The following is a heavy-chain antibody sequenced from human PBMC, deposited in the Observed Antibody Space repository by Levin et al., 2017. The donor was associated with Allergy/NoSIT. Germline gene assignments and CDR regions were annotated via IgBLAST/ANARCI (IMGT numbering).Heavy chain of an antibody. CDR1: GFTFSSYG. J-gene: IGHJ3*02. CDR3: ARDPGLLWFGENAFDI. Sequence: GESLKISCAASGFTFSSYGMHWVRQAPGKGLEWVAVIWYDGSNKYYADSVKGRFTISRDNSKNTLYLQMNSLRAEDTAVYYCARDPGLLWFGENAFDIWGQGTMVTVSS. CDR2: IWYDGSNK. D-gene: IGHD3-10*01. V-gene: IGHV3-33*01.